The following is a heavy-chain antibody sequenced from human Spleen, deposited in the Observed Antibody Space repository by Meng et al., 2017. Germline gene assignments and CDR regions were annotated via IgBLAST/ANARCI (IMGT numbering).Heavy chain of an antibody. CDR2: MNPKSGGT. J-gene: IGHJ1*01. CDR3: VRLRDKSGWPEHFQH. Sequence: QVQLVQSGAEVKKPGASVKVSCKASGYTFTDYYLHWVRQAPGQGLECLGWMNPKSGGTNYAQKFQGRVTMTRDTSISTAFMELSSLRSDDTAVYYCVRLRDKSGWPEHFQHWGQGTLVTVSS. D-gene: IGHD6-19*01. V-gene: IGHV1-2*02. CDR1: GYTFTDYY.